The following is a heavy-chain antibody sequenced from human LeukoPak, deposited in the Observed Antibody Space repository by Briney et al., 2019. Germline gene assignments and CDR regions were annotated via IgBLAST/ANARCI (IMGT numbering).Heavy chain of an antibody. V-gene: IGHV4-34*01. CDR2: INHSGST. CDR1: GGSFSGYY. CDR3: ARRWYYGSGSYYRSSFDY. J-gene: IGHJ4*02. Sequence: SETLSLTCAVYGGSFSGYYWSWIRQPPGKGLEWIGEINHSGSTNYNPSLKSRVTISVDTSKNQFSLKLSSVTAADTAVYYCARRWYYGSGSYYRSSFDYWGQGTLVTVSS. D-gene: IGHD3-10*01.